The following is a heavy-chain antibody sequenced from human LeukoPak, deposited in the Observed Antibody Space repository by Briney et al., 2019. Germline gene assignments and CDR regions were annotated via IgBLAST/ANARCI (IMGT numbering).Heavy chain of an antibody. CDR1: GFTFGSHA. Sequence: GGSLRLSCEASGFTFGSHAMYWVRQAPGKGLEWVAGIFGSGGSPHYADPVKGRFTISRDNSRNTVFLQINSLRAEDTAVYYCGKTTVGYSSGQKPAWPVDYWGQGTLVTVSS. CDR2: IFGSGGSP. J-gene: IGHJ4*02. CDR3: GKTTVGYSSGQKPAWPVDY. D-gene: IGHD5-18*01. V-gene: IGHV3-23*01.